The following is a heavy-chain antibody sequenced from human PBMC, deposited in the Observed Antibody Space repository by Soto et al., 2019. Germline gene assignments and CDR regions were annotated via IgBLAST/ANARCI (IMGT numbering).Heavy chain of an antibody. J-gene: IGHJ6*02. CDR3: ARSQMGRPLDV. Sequence: AASVKVSCKASRYTFTNFYIHWLRQAPGQGLEWMGIINPSGGSTTYPQKFQGRVTMTRDTSTSTVHMELITLRSEDTAVYYCARSQMGRPLDVWGPGTTVTVSS. CDR1: RYTFTNFY. D-gene: IGHD2-8*01. CDR2: INPSGGST. V-gene: IGHV1-46*01.